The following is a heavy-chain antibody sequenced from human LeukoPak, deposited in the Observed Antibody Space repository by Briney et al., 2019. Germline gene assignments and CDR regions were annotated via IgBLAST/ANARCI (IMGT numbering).Heavy chain of an antibody. CDR3: ARDSNYDTSGHYY. J-gene: IGHJ4*02. D-gene: IGHD3-22*01. Sequence: GGSLRLPCAASGFTVSSNYMSWVRQAPGKGLEWVSVIYSGGSTYSADSVKGRFTISRDNSKNTLYLQMNSLRAEDTAVYYCARDSNYDTSGHYYWGQGTLVTVSS. CDR2: IYSGGST. V-gene: IGHV3-53*01. CDR1: GFTVSSNY.